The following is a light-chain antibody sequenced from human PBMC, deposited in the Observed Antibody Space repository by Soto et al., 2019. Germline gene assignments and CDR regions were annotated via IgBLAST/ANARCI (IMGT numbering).Light chain of an antibody. V-gene: IGLV3-21*02. CDR1: NIGSKS. CDR3: QVWHSTSAQYV. Sequence: SYELTQPPSVPVAPGQTARISCEGDNIGSKSVYWHQQKPGRAPVLVVYDDRDRPSGIPERFSGSNSGNTATLTINRVEAGDEADYYCQVWHSTSAQYVFGTGTKVTVL. J-gene: IGLJ1*01. CDR2: DDR.